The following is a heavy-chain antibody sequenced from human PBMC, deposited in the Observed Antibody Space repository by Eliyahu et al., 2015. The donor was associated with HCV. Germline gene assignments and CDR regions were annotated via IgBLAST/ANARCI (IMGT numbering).Heavy chain of an antibody. CDR1: GFTSSDXY. V-gene: IGHV3-11*01. D-gene: IGHD1/OR15-1a*01. CDR3: ARHGGFGTYFYYYAMDV. Sequence: QVQLVDSGGGLVKPGGSLRLSCTASGFTSSDXYHQLXSSGSREGAGVGCIHXVGVGSTISYADSVRGRFTISRDTAKNALFLQMNSLRAEDTARYYCARHGGFGTYFYYYAMDVWGQGTAVTVSS. J-gene: IGHJ6*02. CDR2: XVGVGSTI.